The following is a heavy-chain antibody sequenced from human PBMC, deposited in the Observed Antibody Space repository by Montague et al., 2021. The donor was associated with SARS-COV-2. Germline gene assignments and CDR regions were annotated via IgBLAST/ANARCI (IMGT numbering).Heavy chain of an antibody. D-gene: IGHD6-6*01. CDR2: VNHSGHT. CDR3: ARGAVGVAARLSYYFDQ. J-gene: IGHJ4*02. CDR1: GGSLSGDH. V-gene: IGHV4-34*01. Sequence: SETLSLTCAVYGGSLSGDHWSRIRQPPGKGLEWIGEVNHSGHTNYNVSLKSRVTMSVDTSRSQFSLKVRSVTAADTAVYYCARGAVGVAARLSYYFDQWGQGTLVTVSS.